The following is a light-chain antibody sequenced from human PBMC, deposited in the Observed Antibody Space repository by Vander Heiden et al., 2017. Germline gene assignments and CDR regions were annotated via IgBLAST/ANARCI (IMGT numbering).Light chain of an antibody. CDR1: QSLLHSNGYNY. J-gene: IGKJ1*01. V-gene: IGKV2-28*01. CDR3: RQALQTPQT. CDR2: LGS. Sequence: DIAMTQSPLSLPVTPGEPASISCRSSQSLLHSNGYNYLDWYLQKPGQSPQLLIYLGSNRASGVPDRFSGSGSGTDFTLKISRVEAEDVGVYYCRQALQTPQTFGQGTKVEIK.